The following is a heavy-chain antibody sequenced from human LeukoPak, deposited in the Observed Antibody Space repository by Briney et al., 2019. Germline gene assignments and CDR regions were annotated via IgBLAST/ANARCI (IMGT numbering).Heavy chain of an antibody. CDR2: ISYDGSNK. Sequence: GGSLRLSCAASGFTFSNYGMHWVRQAPGKGLEWEAVISYDGSNKYYADFVKGRFAISRDNSKNTLYLQMNSLRAEDPAVYYCAKAYGYCTTTSCSHEEFDYWGQGTLVTVSS. CDR3: AKAYGYCTTTSCSHEEFDY. J-gene: IGHJ4*02. CDR1: GFTFSNYG. D-gene: IGHD2-2*01. V-gene: IGHV3-30*18.